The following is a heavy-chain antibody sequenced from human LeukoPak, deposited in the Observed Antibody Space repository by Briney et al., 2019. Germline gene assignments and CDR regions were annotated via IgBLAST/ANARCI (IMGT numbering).Heavy chain of an antibody. V-gene: IGHV1-69*05. CDR2: IIPIFGTA. D-gene: IGHD1-26*01. J-gene: IGHJ5*02. CDR3: ARGRIVGATGGFDP. Sequence: GASVKVSCKASGGTFSSYAISWVRQAPGQGLEWMGGIIPIFGTANYAQKFQGRVTITTDESTSTAYMELSSLRSEDTAVYYCARGRIVGATGGFDPWGQGTLVTVSS. CDR1: GGTFSSYA.